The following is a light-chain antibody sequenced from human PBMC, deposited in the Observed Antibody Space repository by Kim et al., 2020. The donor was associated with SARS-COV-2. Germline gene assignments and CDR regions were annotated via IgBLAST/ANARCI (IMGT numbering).Light chain of an antibody. V-gene: IGLV2-14*01. CDR2: DVS. Sequence: QSALTQPASVSGSPGQSITISCTGTSSDVGGYNYVSWYQQYPGKAPKLMIYDVSKRPSGVSNRFSGSKSDNTASLIISGLQAEDEADYYCSSYTSSSTYVFGTGTKVTVL. CDR1: SSDVGGYNY. J-gene: IGLJ1*01. CDR3: SSYTSSSTYV.